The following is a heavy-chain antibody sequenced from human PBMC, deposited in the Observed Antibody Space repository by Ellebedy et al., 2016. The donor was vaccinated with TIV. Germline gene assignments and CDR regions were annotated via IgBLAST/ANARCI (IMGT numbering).Heavy chain of an antibody. CDR2: ITQDGGEK. D-gene: IGHD3-22*01. CDR3: AKASPAYYYDSSGYYDY. CDR1: GVTSSNSW. Sequence: GESLKISCAASGVTSSNSWMSWVRQAPGKGLEWVANITQDGGEKHYVDSVKGRFTISRDNAKNSLYLQMNSLRAEDTAVYYCAKASPAYYYDSSGYYDYWGQGTLVTVSS. J-gene: IGHJ4*02. V-gene: IGHV3-7*03.